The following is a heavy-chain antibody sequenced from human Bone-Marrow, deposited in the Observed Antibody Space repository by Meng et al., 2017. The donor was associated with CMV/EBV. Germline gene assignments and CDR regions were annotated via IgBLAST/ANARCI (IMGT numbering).Heavy chain of an antibody. J-gene: IGHJ4*02. CDR3: ARGSYCSNGVCYMRD. Sequence: GESLKISCAASGFTFSSYGMHWVRQAPGKGLEWVAFIRYDGSNKYYADSVKGRFTISRDNSKNTLYLQMNSLRAEDTAVYYCARGSYCSNGVCYMRDWGQGTLVTVSS. V-gene: IGHV3-30*02. D-gene: IGHD2-8*01. CDR2: IRYDGSNK. CDR1: GFTFSSYG.